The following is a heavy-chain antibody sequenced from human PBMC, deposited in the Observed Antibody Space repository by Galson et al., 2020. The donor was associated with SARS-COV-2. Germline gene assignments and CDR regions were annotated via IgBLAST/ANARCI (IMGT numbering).Heavy chain of an antibody. CDR1: GFTFGSYA. D-gene: IGHD6-6*01. Sequence: GGSLRLSCAASGFTFGSYAVHWVRQTPGKGPEWVAFISHDGSHKYYGDSVKGRFTISRDNSKNTLYLQMNSLRPEDTAVYYCVRDVNLVLDSWGQGNLVTVSS. J-gene: IGHJ4*02. V-gene: IGHV3-30*04. CDR2: ISHDGSHK. CDR3: VRDVNLVLDS.